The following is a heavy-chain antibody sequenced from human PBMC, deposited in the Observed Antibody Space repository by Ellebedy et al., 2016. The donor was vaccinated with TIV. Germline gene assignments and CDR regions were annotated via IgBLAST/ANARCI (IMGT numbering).Heavy chain of an antibody. Sequence: AASVKVSCKASGDTFNSYAISWVRQAPGQGLEWMGGIIPIFGTANYAQKFQGRVTITAGESTSTAYMELSSLRSEDTAVYYCASGRTTISTWHYYGLDVWGQGTTVTVSS. CDR1: GDTFNSYA. CDR3: ASGRTTISTWHYYGLDV. D-gene: IGHD4-11*01. CDR2: IIPIFGTA. V-gene: IGHV1-69*13. J-gene: IGHJ6*02.